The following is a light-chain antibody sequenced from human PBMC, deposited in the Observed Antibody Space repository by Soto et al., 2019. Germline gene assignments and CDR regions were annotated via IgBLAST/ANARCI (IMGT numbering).Light chain of an antibody. V-gene: IGKV1-5*03. J-gene: IGKJ1*01. CDR1: QSVSSW. CDR2: KAS. CDR3: QQYDNDSWT. Sequence: DIQMTQSPSTLSASVGDRVIITCRASQSVSSWLAWYQQKPGKAPNLLIYKASTLKSGVPSRFSGSGSGTEFPLTISRLQPDDFATYYCQQYDNDSWTFGQGTKVEIK.